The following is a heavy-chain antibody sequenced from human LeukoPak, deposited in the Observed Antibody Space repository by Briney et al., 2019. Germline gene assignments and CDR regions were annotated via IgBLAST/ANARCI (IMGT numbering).Heavy chain of an antibody. CDR1: GGSFSGYY. J-gene: IGHJ4*02. D-gene: IGHD6-19*01. CDR3: ARVDIPGGSGWPFDY. Sequence: PSETLSLTCAVYGGSFSGYYWSWIRQSPGKGLEWIGEINHSGSTNYNPSLKSRVTISVDTSKNQFSLKLTSVTAADTAVYYCARVDIPGGSGWPFDYWGQGTLVTVSS. CDR2: INHSGST. V-gene: IGHV4-34*01.